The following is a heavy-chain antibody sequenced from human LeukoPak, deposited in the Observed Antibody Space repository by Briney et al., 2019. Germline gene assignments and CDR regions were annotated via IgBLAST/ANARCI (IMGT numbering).Heavy chain of an antibody. Sequence: GGSLRLSCAASGFTFNNYAMTWVRQAPGRGLEWVSTISNSGGSTYYADSVKGRFTISRDNSKNTLYLQMNSLRAEDTAAYYCARDVDSYGACFDYWGQGTLVTVSS. CDR2: ISNSGGST. V-gene: IGHV3-23*01. J-gene: IGHJ4*02. D-gene: IGHD4-17*01. CDR3: ARDVDSYGACFDY. CDR1: GFTFNNYA.